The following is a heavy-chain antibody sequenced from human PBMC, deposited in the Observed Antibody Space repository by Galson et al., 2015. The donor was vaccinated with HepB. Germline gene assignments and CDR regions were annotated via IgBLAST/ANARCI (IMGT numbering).Heavy chain of an antibody. CDR3: AREGMGSSGWDFDY. Sequence: SLRLSCAASGFTFSSYAMHWVRQAPGKGLEWVAVISYDGSNKYYADSVKGRFTISRDNSKNTLYLQMNSLRAEDTAVYYCAREGMGSSGWDFDYWGQGTLVTVSS. J-gene: IGHJ4*02. V-gene: IGHV3-30-3*01. D-gene: IGHD6-19*01. CDR2: ISYDGSNK. CDR1: GFTFSSYA.